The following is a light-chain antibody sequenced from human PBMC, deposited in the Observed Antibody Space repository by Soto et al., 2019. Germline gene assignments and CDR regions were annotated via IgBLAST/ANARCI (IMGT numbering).Light chain of an antibody. J-gene: IGKJ3*01. Sequence: EIILTQSPATLSVSPGERATLSCRASQSISSNLAWYQQKPGQIPRLLIYGASSRAAGIPARFSGSKSGTEFTLTISSLQSEECAVYYCQQYDKLASFTFGPGTKVDIK. CDR3: QQYDKLASFT. CDR1: QSISSN. CDR2: GAS. V-gene: IGKV3-15*01.